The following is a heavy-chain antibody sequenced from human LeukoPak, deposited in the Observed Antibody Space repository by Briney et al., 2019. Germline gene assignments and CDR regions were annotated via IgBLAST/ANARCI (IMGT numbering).Heavy chain of an antibody. CDR3: ASPRGDDSGGYYTWYFHH. D-gene: IGHD3-22*01. Sequence: SETLSLTCTVSGGSISSYYWSWIRQPPGKGLEWIGYIHHSGSTNYSPSLKSRVTISVDTSKNQFSLKLSSVTAADTAVYYCASPRGDDSGGYYTWYFHHWGQGILVTVSS. CDR2: IHHSGST. J-gene: IGHJ1*01. V-gene: IGHV4-59*08. CDR1: GGSISSYY.